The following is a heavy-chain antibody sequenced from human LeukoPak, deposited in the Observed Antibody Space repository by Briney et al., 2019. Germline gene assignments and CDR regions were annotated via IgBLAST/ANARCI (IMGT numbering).Heavy chain of an antibody. V-gene: IGHV4-34*01. D-gene: IGHD1-26*01. CDR3: ARMCGRYYYYYGMDV. CDR2: INHSGST. CDR1: GGSFSGYY. J-gene: IGHJ6*02. Sequence: SETLSLTCAVYGGSFSGYYWGWIRQPPGKGLEWIGEINHSGSTNYNPSLKSRVTISVDTSKNQFSLKLSSVTAPDTAVYYCARMCGRYYYYYGMDVWGQGTTVTVSS.